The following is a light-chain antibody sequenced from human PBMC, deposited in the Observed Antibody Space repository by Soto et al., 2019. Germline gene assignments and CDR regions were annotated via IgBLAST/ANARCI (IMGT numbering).Light chain of an antibody. CDR2: AAS. CDR3: QKYNSALLT. J-gene: IGKJ4*01. V-gene: IGKV1-27*01. Sequence: DIQLTQSPSSLSASVGDRVTITCRASHGSSNYLAWYQQKPGKVPKLLIYAASTLQSGVPSRFSDSGSGTDFTLTISSLQTEDVATYYCQKYNSALLTFGGGTKVEIK. CDR1: HGSSNY.